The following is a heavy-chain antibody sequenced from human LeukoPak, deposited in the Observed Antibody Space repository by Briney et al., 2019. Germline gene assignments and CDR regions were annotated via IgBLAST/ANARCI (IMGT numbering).Heavy chain of an antibody. CDR1: GFTFDDYA. J-gene: IGHJ4*02. D-gene: IGHD3-22*01. V-gene: IGHV3-9*01. CDR2: ISWNSGSI. Sequence: PGGSLRLSCAASGFTFDDYAMHWVRQAPGKGLEWVSGISWNSGSIGYADSVKGRFTISRDNAKNSLYLQMNSLRAEDTALYYCAKGSTYYYDSSGYLASWGQGTLVTVSS. CDR3: AKGSTYYYDSSGYLAS.